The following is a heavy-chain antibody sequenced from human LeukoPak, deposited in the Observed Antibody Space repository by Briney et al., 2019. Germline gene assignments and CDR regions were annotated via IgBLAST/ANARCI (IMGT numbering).Heavy chain of an antibody. V-gene: IGHV1-18*01. J-gene: IGHJ4*02. D-gene: IGHD2-21*02. CDR3: GREPQIAPDCGGDCYPGD. CDR2: ISAYNGNT. CDR1: GYTFTSYG. Sequence: GASVKVSCKASGYTFTSYGISWVRQAPGQGLEWMGWISAYNGNTNYAQKLQGRVTMTTDTSTSTAYMELRSLRSDDPAVYYCGREPQIAPDCGGDCYPGDWGQGTLVTVSS.